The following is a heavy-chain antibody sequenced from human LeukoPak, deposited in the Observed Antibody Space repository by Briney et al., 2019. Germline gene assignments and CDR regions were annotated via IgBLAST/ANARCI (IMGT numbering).Heavy chain of an antibody. CDR1: GGSISSGSYY. Sequence: SETLSLTCTVSGGSISSGSYYWSWIRQPAGRGLEWIGRIYTSGSTNYNPSLKSRVTISVDTSKNQFSLKLSSVTAADTAVYYCARDNASTVTTFRSYYYYMDVWGKGTTVTVSS. CDR3: ARDNASTVTTFRSYYYYMDV. D-gene: IGHD4-11*01. V-gene: IGHV4-61*02. J-gene: IGHJ6*03. CDR2: IYTSGST.